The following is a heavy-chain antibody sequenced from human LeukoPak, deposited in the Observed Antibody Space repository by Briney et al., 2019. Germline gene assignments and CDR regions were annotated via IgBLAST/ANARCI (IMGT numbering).Heavy chain of an antibody. Sequence: PGGSLRLSCAASGFTFSSYSMNWVRQAPGKGLEWVSSISSSSSYIYYADSVKGRFTISRDNSKNTLYLQMNSLRAEDTAVYYCARGGDFWSGFDYWGQGTLVTVSS. CDR3: ARGGDFWSGFDY. V-gene: IGHV3-21*04. CDR2: ISSSSSYI. CDR1: GFTFSSYS. D-gene: IGHD3-3*01. J-gene: IGHJ4*02.